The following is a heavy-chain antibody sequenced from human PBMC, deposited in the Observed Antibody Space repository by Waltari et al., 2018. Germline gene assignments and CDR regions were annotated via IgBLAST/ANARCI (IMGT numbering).Heavy chain of an antibody. J-gene: IGHJ6*02. Sequence: EVQLVESGGGLVKPGGSLRLSCAASGFTFSSYSMNWVRQAPGKGLEWVLSISSSSSYIYYADSVKGRITISRDNAKNSLYLQMNSRRAEDTAVYYCATSGNYGMDVWGQGTTVTVSS. D-gene: IGHD3-10*01. CDR3: ATSGNYGMDV. CDR1: GFTFSSYS. V-gene: IGHV3-21*01. CDR2: ISSSSSYI.